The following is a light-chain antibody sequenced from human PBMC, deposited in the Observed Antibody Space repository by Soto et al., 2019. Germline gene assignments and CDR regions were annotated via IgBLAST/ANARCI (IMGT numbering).Light chain of an antibody. CDR1: QSVSSSY. CDR2: GAS. Sequence: EIVLTQSPGTLSLSPGERATLSCRASQSVSSSYLAWYQQKPGQAPRLLIYGASSRATGIPDRFSGSGSGTDFTLTISILEPEDFALYYCQQYRSSPPVTFGQGTKLEIK. J-gene: IGKJ2*01. CDR3: QQYRSSPPVT. V-gene: IGKV3-20*01.